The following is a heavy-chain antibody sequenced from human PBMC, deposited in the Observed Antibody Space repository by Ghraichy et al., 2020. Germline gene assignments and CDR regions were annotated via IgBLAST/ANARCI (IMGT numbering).Heavy chain of an antibody. V-gene: IGHV4-4*09. Sequence: SETLSLTCTVSGGSISSYYWSWIRQPPGKGLEWIGYIYTSGSTNYNPSLKSRVTISVDTSKNQFSLKLSSVTAADTAVYYCARLDGYNSNNWFDPWGQGTLVTVSS. CDR1: GGSISSYY. CDR2: IYTSGST. CDR3: ARLDGYNSNNWFDP. D-gene: IGHD5-24*01. J-gene: IGHJ5*02.